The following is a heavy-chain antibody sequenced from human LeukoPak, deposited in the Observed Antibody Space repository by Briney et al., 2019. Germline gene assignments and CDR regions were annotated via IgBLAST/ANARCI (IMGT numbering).Heavy chain of an antibody. V-gene: IGHV4-31*03. CDR1: GGSVSSGGYY. Sequence: SQTLSLTCTVSGGSVSSGGYYWSWIRQHPGKGPEWIGYIFYSGSTHYNPSLKRRVTLSLDTSKNQFSLKLSSVTAADTAVYYCARETLCGSGYSGDAFDIWGQGTMVTVSS. D-gene: IGHD6-25*01. CDR2: IFYSGST. CDR3: ARETLCGSGYSGDAFDI. J-gene: IGHJ3*02.